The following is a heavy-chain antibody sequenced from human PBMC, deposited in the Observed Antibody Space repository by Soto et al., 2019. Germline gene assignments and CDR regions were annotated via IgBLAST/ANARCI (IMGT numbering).Heavy chain of an antibody. CDR2: IYYSGST. D-gene: IGHD3-3*01. CDR3: AREKDFWSGYYSTKRNYYYYYMDV. V-gene: IGHV4-31*03. J-gene: IGHJ6*03. Sequence: QVQLQESGPGLVKPSQTLSLTCTVSGGSISSGGYYWSWIRQHPGKGLEWIGYIYYSGSTYYNPSLKSRVTISVDTSKNQFSLKLSSVTAADTAVYYCAREKDFWSGYYSTKRNYYYYYMDVWGKGTTVTVSS. CDR1: GGSISSGGYY.